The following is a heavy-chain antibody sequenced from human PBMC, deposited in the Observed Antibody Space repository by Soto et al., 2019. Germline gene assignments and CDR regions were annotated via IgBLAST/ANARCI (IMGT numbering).Heavy chain of an antibody. Sequence: QVQLVQSGAEVKKPGASVKVSCKASGYTFTSYYMHWVRQAPGQGLEWMGIINPSGGSTSYAQKFQGRVTMTRDTSTSTVYMGLSRLRSEDTAVYYCARDRGYSYGGTYYYYYGMDVWGQGTTVTFSS. CDR1: GYTFTSYY. D-gene: IGHD5-18*01. J-gene: IGHJ6*02. CDR3: ARDRGYSYGGTYYYYYGMDV. V-gene: IGHV1-46*01. CDR2: INPSGGST.